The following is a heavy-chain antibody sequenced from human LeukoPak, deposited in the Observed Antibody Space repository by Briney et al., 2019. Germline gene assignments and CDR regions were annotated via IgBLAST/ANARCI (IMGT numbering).Heavy chain of an antibody. D-gene: IGHD2-2*01. Sequence: WGTLRLSCTASGCTITSYAMNWVRHPPGTGMGLVSAIRSSVGSTYYADSVKGRFTISRDNSKSTLYLQMSSLRAEDTAVYYCAKETRRVPAANDAFDIWGQGTMVTVSS. CDR1: GCTITSYA. J-gene: IGHJ3*02. CDR3: AKETRRVPAANDAFDI. CDR2: IRSSVGST. V-gene: IGHV3-23*01.